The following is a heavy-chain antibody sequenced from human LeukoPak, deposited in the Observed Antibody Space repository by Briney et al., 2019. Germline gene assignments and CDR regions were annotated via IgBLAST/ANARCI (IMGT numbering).Heavy chain of an antibody. CDR3: ATTAEYQQLDY. D-gene: IGHD2-2*01. CDR1: GGTFSSYA. Sequence: ASVKVSCKASGGTFSSYAISWVRQAPGQGLEWMGRIIPIFGTANYAQKFQGRVTMTTDTSTSTAYMELRSLRSDDTAVYYCATTAEYQQLDYWGQGTLVTVSS. CDR2: IIPIFGTA. J-gene: IGHJ4*02. V-gene: IGHV1-69*05.